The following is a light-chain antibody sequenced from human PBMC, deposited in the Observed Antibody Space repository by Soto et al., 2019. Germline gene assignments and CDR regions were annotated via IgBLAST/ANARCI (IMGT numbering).Light chain of an antibody. J-gene: IGLJ3*02. Sequence: QPVLTQPPSVSGAPGLRVTIFCTGTSSNLGEGFDVYWYQQFTGAAPKIIIFGNSIRPSGVPDRFSASKSGTSASLAITGLQADDEADYYCQSYDTDVRGWVFGGGTKLTVL. CDR1: SSNLGEGFD. V-gene: IGLV1-40*01. CDR2: GNS. CDR3: QSYDTDVRGWV.